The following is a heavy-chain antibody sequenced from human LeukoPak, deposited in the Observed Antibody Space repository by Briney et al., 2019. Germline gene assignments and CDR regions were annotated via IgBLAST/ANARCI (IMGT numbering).Heavy chain of an antibody. Sequence: GGSLRLSCAASGFTFSTYWMSWVRQAPGKGLEWVSHITWNSGSIGYADSVKGRFTISRDNAKNSLYLQMNSLRAEDTALYYCAKGARVGTTTPFFDYWGQGTLVTVSS. CDR3: AKGARVGTTTPFFDY. V-gene: IGHV3-9*01. CDR2: ITWNSGSI. D-gene: IGHD1-26*01. CDR1: GFTFSTYW. J-gene: IGHJ4*02.